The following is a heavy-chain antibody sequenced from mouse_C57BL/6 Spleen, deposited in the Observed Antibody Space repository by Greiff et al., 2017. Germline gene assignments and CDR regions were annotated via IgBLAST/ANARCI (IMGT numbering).Heavy chain of an antibody. J-gene: IGHJ2*01. CDR2: IHPNSGST. CDR3: ARTGYSNFDY. CDR1: GYTCTSYW. Sequence: QVQLQQPGAELVKPGASVKLSCMASGYTCTSYWMHWVKQRPGQGLEWIGMIHPNSGSTNYNEKFKSKATLTVDKSSSTAYMQLSSLTSEDSAVYYCARTGYSNFDYWGQGTTLTVSS. D-gene: IGHD2-5*01. V-gene: IGHV1-64*01.